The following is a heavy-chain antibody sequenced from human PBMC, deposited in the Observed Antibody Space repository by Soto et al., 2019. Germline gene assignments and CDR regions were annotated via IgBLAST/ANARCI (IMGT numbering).Heavy chain of an antibody. CDR1: GGSFRGSY. D-gene: IGHD6-13*01. CDR3: ARRSSSWYLQERGFEY. V-gene: IGHV4-34*01. Sequence: QVQLQQWGAGLLKPSETLSLPCAVYGGSFRGSYWRWIRQPPGKGLELIGEINHSGSTNYNPSLKSRVTISVDTSKNQYSLKLSYVTAADTAVYYCARRSSSWYLQERGFEYWGQGTLVTVSS. J-gene: IGHJ4*02. CDR2: INHSGST.